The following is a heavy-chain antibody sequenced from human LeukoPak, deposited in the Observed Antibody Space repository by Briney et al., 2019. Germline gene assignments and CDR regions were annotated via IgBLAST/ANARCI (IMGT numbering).Heavy chain of an antibody. D-gene: IGHD3-22*01. Sequence: PSETLSLTCAVYGGSFSSYYWKGVRQPPGKGLEWIGEINHSGRTNYNPSLKSRVTISVHTSKNQFSLKLSSVTAADTAVYYCVRVVDITTSAGGYWGQGTLVTVSS. CDR2: INHSGRT. V-gene: IGHV4-34*01. J-gene: IGHJ4*02. CDR3: VRVVDITTSAGGY. CDR1: GGSFSSYY.